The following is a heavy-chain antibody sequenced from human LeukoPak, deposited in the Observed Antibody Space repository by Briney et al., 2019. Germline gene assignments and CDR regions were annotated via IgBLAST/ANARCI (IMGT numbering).Heavy chain of an antibody. Sequence: GASVKVSCKASGGTFSSYAISWVRQATGQGLEWMGWMNPNSGNTGYAQKFQGRVTITRNTSISTAYMELSSLRSEDTAVYYCAKDPGQAGYCSSTSCYGGLDYWGQGTLVTVSS. CDR3: AKDPGQAGYCSSTSCYGGLDY. J-gene: IGHJ4*02. CDR2: MNPNSGNT. D-gene: IGHD2-2*03. CDR1: GGTFSSYA. V-gene: IGHV1-8*03.